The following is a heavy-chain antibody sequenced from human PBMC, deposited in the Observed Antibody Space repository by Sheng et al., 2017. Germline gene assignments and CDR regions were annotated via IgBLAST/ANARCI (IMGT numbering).Heavy chain of an antibody. J-gene: IGHJ6*03. D-gene: IGHD3-3*01. CDR2: ISSSGSTI. CDR3: ARVSPISLTYDFWSGYYNQYYYYYMDV. CDR1: GFTFSDYY. Sequence: QVQLVESGGGLVKPGGSLRLSCAASGFTFSDYYMSWIRQAPGKGLEWVSYISSSGSTIYYADSVKGRFTISRDNAKNSLYLQMNSLRAEDTAVYYCARVSPISLTYDFWSGYYNQYYYYYMDVWGQGTTVTVSS. V-gene: IGHV3-11*04.